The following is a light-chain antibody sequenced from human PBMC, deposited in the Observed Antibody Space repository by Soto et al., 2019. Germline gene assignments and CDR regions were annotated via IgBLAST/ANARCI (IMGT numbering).Light chain of an antibody. J-gene: IGKJ2*01. CDR3: QQYNNWRRS. Sequence: EIVMTQSPATLSVSPGERATLSCRASQSVSSNLAWYQQKPGQDPRLLIYGASTRATGIPARFSGSGSGTEFTLTISSLQSEDFAVYYCQQYNNWRRSFGQGTKLEIK. V-gene: IGKV3-15*01. CDR1: QSVSSN. CDR2: GAS.